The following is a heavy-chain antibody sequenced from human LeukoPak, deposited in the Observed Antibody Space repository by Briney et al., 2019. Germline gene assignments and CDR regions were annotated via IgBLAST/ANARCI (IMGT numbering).Heavy chain of an antibody. Sequence: PKASVKVSCKASGYTFSGHYMHWVRQAPGQGLEWLGWINPITGDTKYAQKFQGSVTMTRDTSISTVYMELSGLTSDDTAIYYCARYFAVPDGGGFDYWGQGTLVTVSS. CDR2: INPITGDT. CDR3: ARYFAVPDGGGFDY. J-gene: IGHJ4*02. CDR1: GYTFSGHY. V-gene: IGHV1-2*02. D-gene: IGHD3-3*01.